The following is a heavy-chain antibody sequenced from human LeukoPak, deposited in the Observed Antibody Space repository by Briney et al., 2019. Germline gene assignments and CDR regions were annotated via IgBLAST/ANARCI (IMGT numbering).Heavy chain of an antibody. CDR3: ARDVSGYSYGLGDY. Sequence: PGGSLRLSCAASGFTFSSYSMNWVRQAPGKGLEWASSISSSSSYISYADSVKGRFTVFRDNAKNSLYLQMNSLRAEDTAMYYCARDVSGYSYGLGDYWGQGTLVTVSS. D-gene: IGHD5-18*01. J-gene: IGHJ4*02. CDR2: ISSSSSYI. CDR1: GFTFSSYS. V-gene: IGHV3-21*01.